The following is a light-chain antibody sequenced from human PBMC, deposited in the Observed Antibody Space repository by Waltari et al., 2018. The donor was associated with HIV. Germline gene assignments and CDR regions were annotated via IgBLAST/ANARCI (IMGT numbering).Light chain of an antibody. V-gene: IGLV6-57*01. J-gene: IGLJ2*01. CDR1: SGSIARTS. CDR3: QSYDSSNVV. Sequence: NFMLTQPHSVSESPGKTVTISCTRSSGSIARTSGKWSQQRPGSSPTTVIYEDNQRPSGVPDRFSGSIDSSSNSASLTIAGLKTEDEADYYCQSYDSSNVVFGGGTKLTVL. CDR2: EDN.